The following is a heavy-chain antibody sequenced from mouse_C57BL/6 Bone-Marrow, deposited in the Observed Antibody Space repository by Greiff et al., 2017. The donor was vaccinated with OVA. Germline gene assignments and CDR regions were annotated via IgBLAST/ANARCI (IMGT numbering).Heavy chain of an antibody. CDR2: IYPGDGDT. D-gene: IGHD3-2*02. CDR1: GYAFSSYW. J-gene: IGHJ2*01. V-gene: IGHV1-80*01. Sequence: QVQLQQSGAELVKPGASVKISCKASGYAFSSYWMNWVKQRPGTGLEWIGQIYPGDGDTNYNGKFKGKATRTADKSSSPAYMQLSSLTSEDSAVYFCARRETFQGFDYWGQGTTLTVSS. CDR3: ARRETFQGFDY.